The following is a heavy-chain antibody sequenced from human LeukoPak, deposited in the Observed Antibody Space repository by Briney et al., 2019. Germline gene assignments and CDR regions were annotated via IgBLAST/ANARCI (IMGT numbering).Heavy chain of an antibody. V-gene: IGHV3-23*01. CDR2: LSGSGGST. Sequence: GGSLRLSCAASGFTFSTYGMSWVRQAPGKGLEWVSSLSGSGGSTYYADSVEGRFTISRDNSNNTLYLQMNSLRAEDTAIYYCAKRLHSSDYYAAFDYWGQGTLVTVSS. D-gene: IGHD6-25*01. CDR3: AKRLHSSDYYAAFDY. J-gene: IGHJ4*02. CDR1: GFTFSTYG.